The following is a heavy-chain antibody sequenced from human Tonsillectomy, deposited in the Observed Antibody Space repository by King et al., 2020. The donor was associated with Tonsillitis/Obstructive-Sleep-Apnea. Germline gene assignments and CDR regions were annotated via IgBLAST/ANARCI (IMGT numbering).Heavy chain of an antibody. CDR2: ISYDGSNK. V-gene: IGHV3-30*04. D-gene: IGHD5-18*01. CDR3: ASGYSYGYLSDYWFDP. J-gene: IGHJ5*02. CDR1: GFTFSSYA. Sequence: VQLVESGGCVVQPGRSLRLSCAASGFTFSSYAMYWVRQAPGKGLEWVAVISYDGSNKYYADSVKGRFTISRDNSKNTLYLQMNSLRAEDMAVNYCASGYSYGYLSDYWFDPWGQGTLVTVSS.